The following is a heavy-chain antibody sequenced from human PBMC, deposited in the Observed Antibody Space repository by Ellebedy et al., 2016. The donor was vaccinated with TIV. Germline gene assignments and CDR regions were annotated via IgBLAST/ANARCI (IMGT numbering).Heavy chain of an antibody. D-gene: IGHD6-19*01. CDR3: ARTIAVAGTFSFDY. J-gene: IGHJ4*02. CDR1: GGSISNYY. Sequence: GSLRLSCTVPGGSISNYYGSWIRQPPGKGLEWIGYIFYSGSTHYNPSLKSRVTISVDTSKNQFSLKLSSVTAADTAMYFCARTIAVAGTFSFDYWGQGTLVTVSS. V-gene: IGHV4-59*01. CDR2: IFYSGST.